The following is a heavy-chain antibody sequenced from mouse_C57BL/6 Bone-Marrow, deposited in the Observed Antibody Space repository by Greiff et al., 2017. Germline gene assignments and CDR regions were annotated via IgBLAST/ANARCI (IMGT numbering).Heavy chain of an antibody. CDR3: ARRAY. Sequence: EVQVVESGGGLVKPGGSLKLSCAASGFTFSSYTMSWVRQTPEKGLEWVATISGGGGNTYYPDSVKGRFTISRDNAKNTLYLQMSSLRSEDTALYYGARRAYWGQGTLVTVSA. V-gene: IGHV5-9*01. J-gene: IGHJ3*01. CDR1: GFTFSSYT. CDR2: ISGGGGNT.